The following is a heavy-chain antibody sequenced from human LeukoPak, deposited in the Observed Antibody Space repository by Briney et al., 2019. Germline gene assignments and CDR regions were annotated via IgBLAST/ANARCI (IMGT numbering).Heavy chain of an antibody. D-gene: IGHD5-12*01. CDR2: ISYDGSNK. Sequence: GGSLRLSCAASGSTFSSYGMHWVRQAPGKGLEWVAVISYDGSNKYYADSVKGRFTISRDNSKNTLYLQMNSLRTEDTAVYYCARPYGGYVDYYFDYWGQGTLVTVSS. CDR3: ARPYGGYVDYYFDY. V-gene: IGHV3-30*03. CDR1: GSTFSSYG. J-gene: IGHJ4*02.